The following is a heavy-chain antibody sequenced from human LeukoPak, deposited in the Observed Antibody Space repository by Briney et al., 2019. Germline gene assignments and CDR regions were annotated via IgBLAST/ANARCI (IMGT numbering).Heavy chain of an antibody. J-gene: IGHJ4*02. V-gene: IGHV3-30*01. CDR1: GFTFSSYA. CDR3: ARSVGIAAAGTLIDY. D-gene: IGHD6-13*01. CDR2: ISYDGSNK. Sequence: GRSLRLSCAASGFTFSSYAMQWVRQAPGKGLEWVAVISYDGSNKYYADSVKGRFTISRDNSKNTLYLQMNSLRAEDTAVYYCARSVGIAAAGTLIDYWGQGTLVTVSS.